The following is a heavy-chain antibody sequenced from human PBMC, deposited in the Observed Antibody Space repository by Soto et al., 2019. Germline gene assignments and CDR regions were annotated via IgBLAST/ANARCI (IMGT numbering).Heavy chain of an antibody. Sequence: PGGSLRLSCAASGFTFSSYAMSGVRQAPGKGLEWVSAISGSGGSTYYADSVKGRFTISRDNSKNTLYLQMNSLRAEDTAVYYCAKDPGVMYYDFWSGYLDVWGQGTTVTVSS. CDR2: ISGSGGST. D-gene: IGHD3-3*01. V-gene: IGHV3-23*01. CDR3: AKDPGVMYYDFWSGYLDV. CDR1: GFTFSSYA. J-gene: IGHJ6*02.